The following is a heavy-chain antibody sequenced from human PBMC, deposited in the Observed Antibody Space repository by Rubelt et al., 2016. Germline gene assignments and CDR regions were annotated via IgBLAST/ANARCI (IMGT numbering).Heavy chain of an antibody. CDR3: ASQYGGYDFDY. J-gene: IGHJ4*02. D-gene: IGHD5-12*01. CDR1: GGSFSGYY. CDR2: INHSGST. Sequence: QVQLQQWGAGLLKPSETLSLTCAVYGGSFSGYYWSWIRQPPGKGLEWIGEINHSGSTNYNPSLKSRVTLSVDTSENQFSLKLSSLTAADTAVYYCASQYGGYDFDYWGQGTLVTVSS. V-gene: IGHV4-34*01.